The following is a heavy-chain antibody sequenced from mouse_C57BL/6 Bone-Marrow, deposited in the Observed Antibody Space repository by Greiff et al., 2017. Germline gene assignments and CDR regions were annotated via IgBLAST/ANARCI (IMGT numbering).Heavy chain of an antibody. V-gene: IGHV1-74*01. CDR2: IYPSDSDT. D-gene: IGHD2-3*01. CDR3: ATRWLLDAMGY. CDR1: GYTFTSYW. J-gene: IGHJ4*01. Sequence: QVQLQQPGAELVKPGASVKVSCKASGYTFTSYWMHWVKQRPGQGLEWIGRIYPSDSDTNYNQKFKGKATVTVDTSSSTAYMQLSSLTSEDSAVYDCATRWLLDAMGYWGQGTAVTVSS.